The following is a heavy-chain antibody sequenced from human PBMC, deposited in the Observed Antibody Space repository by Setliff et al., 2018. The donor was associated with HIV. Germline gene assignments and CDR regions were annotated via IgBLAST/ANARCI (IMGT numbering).Heavy chain of an antibody. CDR2: IQISGST. V-gene: IGHV4-4*07. CDR3: ARVNGIELSVHYYFMDV. Sequence: SETLSLTCTVSADSLDGYYWAWIRQPAGKGLEWIGRIQISGSTDSNPSLMSRVTMSLDASKNQFSLRLISVTPADTGVYYCARVNGIELSVHYYFMDVWGKGTTGTVSS. D-gene: IGHD1-7*01. J-gene: IGHJ6*03. CDR1: ADSLDGYY.